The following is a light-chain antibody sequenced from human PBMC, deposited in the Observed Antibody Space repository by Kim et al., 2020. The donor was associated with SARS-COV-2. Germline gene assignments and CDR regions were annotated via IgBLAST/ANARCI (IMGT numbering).Light chain of an antibody. CDR3: QQYENWPLT. CDR1: QSVRSN. J-gene: IGKJ4*01. Sequence: VSPGERATPSCWASQSVRSNLAWYRQKPGQTLTLLIYNATTRATGIPARISGSGSETEFTLTISSLQSEDFVVYYCQQYENWPLTFGGGTKVDIK. V-gene: IGKV3-15*01. CDR2: NAT.